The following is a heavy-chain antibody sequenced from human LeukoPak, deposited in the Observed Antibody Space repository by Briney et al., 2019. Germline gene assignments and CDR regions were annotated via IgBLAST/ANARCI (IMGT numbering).Heavy chain of an antibody. D-gene: IGHD1-26*01. J-gene: IGHJ4*02. CDR3: AKGQKWELPLDF. V-gene: IGHV3-73*01. CDR2: IRSKANSYAT. Sequence: PGGSLRLSCAASGFTFSGSAMHWVRQASGKGLEWVGRIRSKANSYATAYAASVKGRFTISRDISKSTLYLQMNSLRAEDTALYYCAKGQKWELPLDFWGQGTLVTVSS. CDR1: GFTFSGSA.